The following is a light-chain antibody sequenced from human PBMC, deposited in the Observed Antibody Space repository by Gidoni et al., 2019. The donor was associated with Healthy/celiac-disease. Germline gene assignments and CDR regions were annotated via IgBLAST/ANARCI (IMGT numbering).Light chain of an antibody. Sequence: DIQMTQSPSTLSASVGDRVTITCRASQSISSWLAWYQQKPGKAPKLLIYKASSLESGVPSRFSGSGSGTEFTLTISSLQPDDVATYYCQQYNSYPITFXXXTRLEIK. CDR3: QQYNSYPIT. V-gene: IGKV1-5*03. CDR1: QSISSW. CDR2: KAS. J-gene: IGKJ5*01.